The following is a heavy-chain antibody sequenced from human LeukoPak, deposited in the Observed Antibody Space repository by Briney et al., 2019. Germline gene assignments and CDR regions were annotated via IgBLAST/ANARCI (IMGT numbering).Heavy chain of an antibody. V-gene: IGHV3-23*01. CDR1: GFTLSDYA. D-gene: IGHD6-19*01. Sequence: PGGSLRLSCPVSGFTLSDYAMSWVRQAPGKGPEWISAIRGGSSDTYYADSVRGRFTISRDNSKNTLYLQMNSLTAEDTAVYYCAKDLFGVAGSWGYFQYWGQGTLVTVSS. J-gene: IGHJ1*01. CDR3: AKDLFGVAGSWGYFQY. CDR2: IRGGSSDT.